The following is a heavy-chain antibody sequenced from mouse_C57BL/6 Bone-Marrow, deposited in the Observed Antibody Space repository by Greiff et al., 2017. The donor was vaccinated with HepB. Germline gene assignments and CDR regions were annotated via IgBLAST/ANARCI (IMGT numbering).Heavy chain of an antibody. CDR1: GYTFTSYW. D-gene: IGHD1-1*01. Sequence: QVQLQQPGAELVRPGSSVKLSCKASGYTFTSYWMNWVKQRPGQGLEWIGVIDPSDSYTNYNQKFKGKATLTVDTSSSTAYMQLSSLTSEDSAVYYCAREGDYGSSYYFDYWGQGTTLTVSS. J-gene: IGHJ2*01. V-gene: IGHV1-59*01. CDR3: AREGDYGSSYYFDY. CDR2: IDPSDSYT.